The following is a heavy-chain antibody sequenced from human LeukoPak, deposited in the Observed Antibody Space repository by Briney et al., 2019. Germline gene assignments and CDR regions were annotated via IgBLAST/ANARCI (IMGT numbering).Heavy chain of an antibody. J-gene: IGHJ4*02. CDR1: GGSISSYY. CDR3: ARGRSGWYGGADY. V-gene: IGHV4-34*01. Sequence: PSETLSLTCTVSGGSISSYYWSWIRQPPGKGLEWIGEINHSGSTNYNPSLKSRVTISVDTSKNQFSLKLSSVTAADTAVYYCARGRSGWYGGADYWGQGTLVTVSS. D-gene: IGHD6-19*01. CDR2: INHSGST.